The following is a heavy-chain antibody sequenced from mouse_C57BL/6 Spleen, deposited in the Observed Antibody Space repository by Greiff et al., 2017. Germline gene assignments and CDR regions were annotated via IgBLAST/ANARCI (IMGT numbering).Heavy chain of an antibody. Sequence: VQLQQSGPVLVKPGASVKMSCKASGYTFTDYYINWVKQSHGKSLEWIGVINPYNGGTSYNQKFKGKATLTVDKSSSTAYMELNSLTSEDSAVYYGARKGAHCGSGSHFDYWGQGTTLTVSS. D-gene: IGHD1-1*01. CDR3: ARKGAHCGSGSHFDY. CDR2: INPYNGGT. CDR1: GYTFTDYY. J-gene: IGHJ2*01. V-gene: IGHV1-19*01.